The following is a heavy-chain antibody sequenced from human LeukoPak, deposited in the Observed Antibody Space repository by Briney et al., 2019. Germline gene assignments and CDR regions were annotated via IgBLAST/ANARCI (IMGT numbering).Heavy chain of an antibody. CDR3: AKDRALLDAFDI. D-gene: IGHD3-10*01. J-gene: IGHJ3*02. CDR2: INWNGGST. CDR1: GFTFDDYG. Sequence: GGSLRLSCAASGFTFDDYGMSWVRQAPGKGLEWVSGINWNGGSTGYADSVKGRFTISRDNSKNTLYLQMNSLRAEDTAVYYCAKDRALLDAFDIWGQGTMVTVSS. V-gene: IGHV3-20*04.